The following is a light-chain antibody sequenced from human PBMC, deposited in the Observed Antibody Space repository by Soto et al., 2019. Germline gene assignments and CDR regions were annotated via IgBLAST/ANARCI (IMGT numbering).Light chain of an antibody. Sequence: IVLTQSPGTLSLSPGESATLACRASQSFDSKLAWYQQKPGQAPRLLVYGASSRATGIPDRFSGSASGTDLALSISRLEPEDVAVYYCQHCAGSKLTCGQGTKVDIK. V-gene: IGKV3-20*01. CDR3: QHCAGSKLT. CDR1: QSFDSK. CDR2: GAS. J-gene: IGKJ1*01.